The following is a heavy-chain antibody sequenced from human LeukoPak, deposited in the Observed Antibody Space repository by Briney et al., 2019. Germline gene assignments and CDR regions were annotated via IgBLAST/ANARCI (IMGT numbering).Heavy chain of an antibody. V-gene: IGHV1-69*13. D-gene: IGHD3-22*01. CDR1: GGTFSSYA. CDR2: IIPIFVTA. CDR3: ARDLRSYYDSSGYPGAD. J-gene: IGHJ4*02. Sequence: SVKVSCKASGGTFSSYAISWVRQAPGQGLEWMGGIIPIFVTANYAQKFQGRVTITADESTSTAYMELSSLRSEDTAVYYCARDLRSYYDSSGYPGADWGQGTLVTVPS.